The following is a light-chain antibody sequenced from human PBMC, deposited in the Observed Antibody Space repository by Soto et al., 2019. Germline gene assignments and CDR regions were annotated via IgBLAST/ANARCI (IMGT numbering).Light chain of an antibody. CDR1: SSDVGGYNY. J-gene: IGLJ2*01. CDR2: DVS. Sequence: QSALTQPASVSGSPGQSITISCTGTSSDVGGYNYVSWYQQHTGKAPKLMIYDVSNRPSGVSNRFSGSKSGNTDSLTISGLQAEDEADYYCSSYTSSSTPHVVFGGGTKLTVL. CDR3: SSYTSSSTPHVV. V-gene: IGLV2-14*01.